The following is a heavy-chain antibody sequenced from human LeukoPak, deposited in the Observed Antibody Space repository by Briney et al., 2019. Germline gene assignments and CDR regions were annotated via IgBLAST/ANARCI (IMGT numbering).Heavy chain of an antibody. CDR3: ARSGSLDY. D-gene: IGHD1-26*01. V-gene: IGHV3-30*03. CDR2: ISYDGSNK. J-gene: IGHJ4*02. CDR1: GFSLTTYE. Sequence: PGGSLRLSCAASGFSLTTYEMNWVRQAPGKGLEWVAVISYDGSNKYYADSVKGRFTISRDNSKNTLYLQMNSLRAEDTAVYYCARSGSLDYWGQGTLVTVSS.